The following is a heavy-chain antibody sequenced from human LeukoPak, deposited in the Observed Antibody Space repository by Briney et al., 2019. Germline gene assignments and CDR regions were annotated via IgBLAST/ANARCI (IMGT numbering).Heavy chain of an antibody. J-gene: IGHJ4*02. CDR1: GGSISRYY. D-gene: IGHD6-19*01. V-gene: IGHV4-59*08. CDR3: ARHAAGYYFDY. CDR2: IYYSGST. Sequence: SETLSLTCTVSGGSISRYYWSWIRQPPGKGLEWIGYIYYSGSTNYNPSLKSRVTISVDTSKNQFSLKLSSVTAADTAVYYCARHAAGYYFDYWGQGTLVTVSS.